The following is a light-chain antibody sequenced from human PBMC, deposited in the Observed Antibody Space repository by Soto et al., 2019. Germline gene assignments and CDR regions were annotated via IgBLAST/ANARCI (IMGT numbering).Light chain of an antibody. CDR3: QTWGTGILV. CDR2: LNSDGSH. Sequence: QSVLTQSPSASASLGASVKLTCTLSSVHSSYAIAWHQQQPEKGPRYLMKLNSDGSHSKWDGIPDRFSGSSSGAERYLTISSLQSEDEADYYCQTWGTGILVVGGGTKLTVL. J-gene: IGLJ2*01. V-gene: IGLV4-69*01. CDR1: SVHSSYA.